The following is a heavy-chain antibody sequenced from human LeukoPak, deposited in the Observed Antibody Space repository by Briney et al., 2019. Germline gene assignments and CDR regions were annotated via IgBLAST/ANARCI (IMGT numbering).Heavy chain of an antibody. CDR3: ARAVVRGVIRYYFDY. J-gene: IGHJ4*02. Sequence: GASVKVSCKASGGTFSSYAIGWVRQAPGQGLEWMGGIIPIFGTANYAQKFQGRVTITADESTSTAYMELSSLRSEDTAVYYCARAVVRGVIRYYFDYWGQGTLVTVSS. CDR1: GGTFSSYA. D-gene: IGHD3-10*01. V-gene: IGHV1-69*13. CDR2: IIPIFGTA.